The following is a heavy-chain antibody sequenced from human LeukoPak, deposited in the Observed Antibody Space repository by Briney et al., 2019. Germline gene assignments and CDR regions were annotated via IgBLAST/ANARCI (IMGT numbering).Heavy chain of an antibody. V-gene: IGHV3-23*01. Sequence: PGGSLRLSCAASGFTFSSYAMSWVRQAPGKGLEWVSAISGSGGSTYYADSVKGRFTISRDNAKNSLYLQMNSLRVEDTAVYYCAKACSSTSCYNWGQGTLVTVSS. D-gene: IGHD2-2*02. CDR1: GFTFSSYA. J-gene: IGHJ4*02. CDR3: AKACSSTSCYN. CDR2: ISGSGGST.